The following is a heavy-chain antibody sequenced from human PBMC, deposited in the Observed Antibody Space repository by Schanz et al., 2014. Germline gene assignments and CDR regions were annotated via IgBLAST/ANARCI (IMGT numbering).Heavy chain of an antibody. CDR2: INTGVNT. CDR1: GFTFGDYA. J-gene: IGHJ4*02. D-gene: IGHD3-10*01. V-gene: IGHV3-23*04. CDR3: ARIGGSVFDY. Sequence: EVQLVESGGGLVQPGGSLRLSCAASGFTFGDYAMTWVRQAPGKGLEWVSAINTGVNTYYADSVRGRFTISRDNAENTLFLQMNSLRPEDTAVYYCARIGGSVFDYWAQGTLVTVSP.